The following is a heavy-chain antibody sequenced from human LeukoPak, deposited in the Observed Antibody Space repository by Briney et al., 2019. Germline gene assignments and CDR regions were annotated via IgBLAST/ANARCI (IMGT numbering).Heavy chain of an antibody. CDR3: AELTVAGKRTDY. V-gene: IGHV3-23*01. J-gene: IGHJ4*02. CDR1: GFTFSSYA. CDR2: ISGSGGST. Sequence: GGSLRLSCAASGFTFSSYAMSWVRQAPGKGLEWVSAISGSGGSTYYADSVKGRFTISRDNSKNTLYLQMNSLRAEDTAVYYCAELTVAGKRTDYWGQGTLVTVSS. D-gene: IGHD6-19*01.